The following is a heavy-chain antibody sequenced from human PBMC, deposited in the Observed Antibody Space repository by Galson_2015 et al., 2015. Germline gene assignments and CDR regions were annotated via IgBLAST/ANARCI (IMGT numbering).Heavy chain of an antibody. CDR3: SRDGFWYAMDV. CDR2: IKGDGSEI. CDR1: GFTFVDSF. D-gene: IGHD6-25*01. J-gene: IGHJ6*02. V-gene: IGHV3-7*03. Sequence: SLRLSCAASGFTFVDSFIICVRQAPVNGLDWLAPIKGDGSEISYVDSVKGRFTISRDNAKNSVFLQMNSLRAEDTGVYYCSRDGFWYAMDVWGQGTTVTVSS.